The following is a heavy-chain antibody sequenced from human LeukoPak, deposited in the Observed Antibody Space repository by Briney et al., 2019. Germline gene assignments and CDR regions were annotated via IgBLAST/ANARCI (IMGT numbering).Heavy chain of an antibody. CDR3: ARDPVRYCSSTSCHGSGDY. V-gene: IGHV3-30*02. Sequence: PGGSLRLSCAASGFTFSSYGMHWVRQAPGKGLEWVAFIRYDGSNKYYADSVKGRFTISRDNSKNTLYLQMNSLRAEDTAVYYCARDPVRYCSSTSCHGSGDYWGQGTLVTVSS. CDR1: GFTFSSYG. D-gene: IGHD2-2*01. CDR2: IRYDGSNK. J-gene: IGHJ4*02.